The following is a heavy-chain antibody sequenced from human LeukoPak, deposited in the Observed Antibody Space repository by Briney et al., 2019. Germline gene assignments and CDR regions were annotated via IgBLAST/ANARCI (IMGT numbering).Heavy chain of an antibody. CDR3: ARGHDYVWGSYPNDAFDF. CDR1: GYTFTGYY. V-gene: IGHV1-2*06. CDR2: IDPNSGGT. Sequence: GASVKVSCKASGYTFTGYYMHWVRQAPGQGLEWMGRIDPNSGGTNYAQKFQGRVTMTRDTSISTAYMELNRLTSDDTTVYYCARGHDYVWGSYPNDAFDFWGQGTMVTVSS. J-gene: IGHJ3*01. D-gene: IGHD3-16*02.